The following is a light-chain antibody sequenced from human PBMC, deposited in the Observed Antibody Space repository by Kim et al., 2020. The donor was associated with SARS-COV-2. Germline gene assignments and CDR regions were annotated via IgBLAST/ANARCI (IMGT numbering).Light chain of an antibody. CDR2: GAS. V-gene: IGKV3-20*01. J-gene: IGKJ2*01. Sequence: SPGERAPLSCRASQTVSSNYLGWYQQKPGQAPRLLIYGASSRATGIPDRFSGSGSGTDFTLTISGLEPEDFAVYYCQQYGTSPPYTFGQGTKLEI. CDR3: QQYGTSPPYT. CDR1: QTVSSNY.